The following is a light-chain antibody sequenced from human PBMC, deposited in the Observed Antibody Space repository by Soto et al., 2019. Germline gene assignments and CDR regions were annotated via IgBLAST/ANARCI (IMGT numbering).Light chain of an antibody. J-gene: IGLJ1*01. CDR2: GNS. CDR1: SSNIGAGYN. Sequence: QPVLTQPPSVSGPPGQRVTISCPGTSSNIGAGYNVHWYQQLPGTAPKLLIYGNSNRPSGVPDRFSGSKSGTSASLAITGLQAEDEADYYCQSYDSGLSGGVFGTGTKLTVL. CDR3: QSYDSGLSGGV. V-gene: IGLV1-40*01.